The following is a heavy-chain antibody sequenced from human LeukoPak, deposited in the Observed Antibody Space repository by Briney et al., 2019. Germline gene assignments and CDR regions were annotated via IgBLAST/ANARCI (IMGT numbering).Heavy chain of an antibody. Sequence: ASVKVSCKASGYTFTSYYMHWVRQAPGKGLEWMGGFDPEDGETIYAQKFQGRVTMTEDTSTDTAYMELSSLRSEDTAVYYCATGWSTPGGIVGGFFDYWGQGTLVTVSS. J-gene: IGHJ4*02. CDR2: FDPEDGET. CDR1: GYTFTSYY. CDR3: ATGWSTPGGIVGGFFDY. V-gene: IGHV1-24*01. D-gene: IGHD1-26*01.